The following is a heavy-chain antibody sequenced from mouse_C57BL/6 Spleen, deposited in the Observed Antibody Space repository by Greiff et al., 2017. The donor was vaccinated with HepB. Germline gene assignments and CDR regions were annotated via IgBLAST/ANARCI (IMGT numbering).Heavy chain of an antibody. CDR1: GYTFTSYW. D-gene: IGHD2-5*01. Sequence: QVQLQQPGAELVRPGTSVKLSCKASGYTFTSYWMHWVKQRPGQGLEWIGVIDPSDSYTNYNQKFKGKATLTVDTSSSTAYMQLSSLTSEDSAVYYCARGGHSNYYFDYWGQGTTRTVSS. CDR3: ARGGHSNYYFDY. V-gene: IGHV1-59*01. J-gene: IGHJ2*01. CDR2: IDPSDSYT.